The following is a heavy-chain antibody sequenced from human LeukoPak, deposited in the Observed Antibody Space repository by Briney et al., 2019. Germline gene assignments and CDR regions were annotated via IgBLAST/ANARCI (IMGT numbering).Heavy chain of an antibody. CDR3: ARDGPRYFDL. J-gene: IGHJ2*01. CDR2: IYYSGST. V-gene: IGHV4-61*01. Sequence: SETLSLTCTVSGDSISSSFYYWGWIRQPPGKGLEWIGYIYYSGSTNYNPSLKSRVTISVDTSKKQFSLKLSSVTAADTAVYYCARDGPRYFDLWGRGTLVTVSS. CDR1: GDSISSSFYY.